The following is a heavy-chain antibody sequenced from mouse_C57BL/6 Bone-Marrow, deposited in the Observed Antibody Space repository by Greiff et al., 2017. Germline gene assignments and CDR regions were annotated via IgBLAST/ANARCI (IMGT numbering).Heavy chain of an antibody. Sequence: VQLQQSGAELVKPGASVKISCKASGYAFSSYWMNWVKQRPGKGLEWIGQIYPGDGDTNYNGKFKGKAPLTADKSSSTAYMQLSSLTSEYSAVYCCARGADSSGYPYYFDYWGQGTTLTVSS. CDR3: ARGADSSGYPYYFDY. CDR1: GYAFSSYW. V-gene: IGHV1-80*01. CDR2: IYPGDGDT. J-gene: IGHJ2*01. D-gene: IGHD3-2*02.